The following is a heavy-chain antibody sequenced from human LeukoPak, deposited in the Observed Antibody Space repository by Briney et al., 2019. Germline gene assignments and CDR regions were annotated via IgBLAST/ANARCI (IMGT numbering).Heavy chain of an antibody. J-gene: IGHJ4*02. CDR1: GDSVSSNSAA. D-gene: IGHD6-19*01. CDR2: TYYRSKWYT. CDR3: ARGAVAHFDY. V-gene: IGHV6-1*01. Sequence: SQTLSLTCAISGDSVSSNSAAWSWIRQSPSRGLEWLGRTYYRSKWYTDYAVSVKSRITINPDTSKNQFSLQLNSVAPEDTAVYYRARGAVAHFDYWGQGTLVTVSS.